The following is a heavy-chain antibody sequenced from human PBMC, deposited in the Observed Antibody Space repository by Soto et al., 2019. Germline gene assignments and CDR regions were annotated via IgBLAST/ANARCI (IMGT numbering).Heavy chain of an antibody. CDR1: GFTFTSSA. CDR2: IVVGSGNT. V-gene: IGHV1-58*01. D-gene: IGHD6-6*01. J-gene: IGHJ6*02. CDR3: AAERGNEQLVGLYGMDV. Sequence: QMPLVQSGPEVKKPGTSVKVSCKASGFTFTSSAVQWVRQARGQRLEWIGWIVVGSGNTNYAQKFQERVTITRDMSTSTAYMELSSLRSEDTAVYYCAAERGNEQLVGLYGMDVWGQGTTVTVSS.